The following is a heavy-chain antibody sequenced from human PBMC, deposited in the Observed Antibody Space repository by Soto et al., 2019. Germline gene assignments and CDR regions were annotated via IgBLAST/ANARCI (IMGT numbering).Heavy chain of an antibody. V-gene: IGHV4-38-2*01. CDR1: GYSISSGYY. D-gene: IGHD2-2*02. CDR3: ARAGYCSSTSCYRGHMDV. CDR2: IFHSGSA. J-gene: IGHJ6*02. Sequence: PSETLSLTCAVSGYSISSGYYWGWIRQPPGKGLEWIGSIFHSGSAYYNPSLKSRVTISLDTSKNQFSLKLSSVTAADTAVYYCARAGYCSSTSCYRGHMDVWGQGTTVTVSS.